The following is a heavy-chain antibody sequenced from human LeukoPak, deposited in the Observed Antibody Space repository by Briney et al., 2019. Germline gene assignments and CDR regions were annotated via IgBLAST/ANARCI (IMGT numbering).Heavy chain of an antibody. CDR1: GGSFSSSTYY. CDR2: IYYSGST. Sequence: SETLSLTCTVSGGSFSSSTYYWGWIRQPPGTGLDWIGSIYYSGSTYYNQSLKSRVTISVDTSKNQFSLQLTSVTAADTALYYCARHYYDSSGYYPWYFDYWGQGTLVTVSS. D-gene: IGHD3-22*01. J-gene: IGHJ4*02. V-gene: IGHV4-39*01. CDR3: ARHYYDSSGYYPWYFDY.